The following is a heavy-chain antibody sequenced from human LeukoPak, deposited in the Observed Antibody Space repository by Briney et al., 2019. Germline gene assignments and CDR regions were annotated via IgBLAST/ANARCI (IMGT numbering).Heavy chain of an antibody. D-gene: IGHD6-6*01. J-gene: IGHJ4*02. Sequence: GGSLRLSCAASGFTFSRYGMHWVRQAPGKGPEWVAFIRSNVNNKYYADSVKGRFTILRDNSKNTLYLQMNSLRPEDTAVYYCAKGDSSSSDGGYWGQGTLVTVSS. CDR2: IRSNVNNK. V-gene: IGHV3-30*02. CDR1: GFTFSRYG. CDR3: AKGDSSSSDGGY.